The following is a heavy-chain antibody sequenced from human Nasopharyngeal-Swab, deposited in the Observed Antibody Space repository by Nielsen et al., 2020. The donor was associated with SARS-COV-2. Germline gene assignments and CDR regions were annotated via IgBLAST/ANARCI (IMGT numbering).Heavy chain of an antibody. D-gene: IGHD2-21*02. CDR3: ARDEGDWGSRDNWFDP. J-gene: IGHJ5*02. V-gene: IGHV3-21*01. Sequence: GESLKISCAASGFNFSSYSMNWVRQAPGKGLEWVSSISSSTTYIYYADSVRGRFTISRDSAKNSLFLQMNSLRAEDTGTYYCARDEGDWGSRDNWFDPWGQGTLVTVSS. CDR1: GFNFSSYS. CDR2: ISSSTTYI.